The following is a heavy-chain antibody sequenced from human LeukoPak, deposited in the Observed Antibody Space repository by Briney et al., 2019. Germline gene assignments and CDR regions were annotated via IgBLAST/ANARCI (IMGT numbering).Heavy chain of an antibody. CDR1: GYTFTSYD. V-gene: IGHV1-8*01. CDR2: MNPNRGNT. Sequence: ASVKVSCKASGYTFTSYDINWVRQATGQGLEWMGWMNPNRGNTGYAQKFQGRVTMTRNTSISTAYMELSSLRSEDTAVYYCARGYRSRHYYDSSGMAHGYWGQGTLVTVSS. CDR3: ARGYRSRHYYDSSGMAHGY. D-gene: IGHD3-22*01. J-gene: IGHJ4*02.